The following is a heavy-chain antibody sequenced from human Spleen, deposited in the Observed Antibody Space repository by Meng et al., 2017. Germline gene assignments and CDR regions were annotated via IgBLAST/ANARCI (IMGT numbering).Heavy chain of an antibody. Sequence: GGSLRLSCAASGFTFSSYAMHWVRQAPGKGLEWVAVISYDGSNKDYADSVKGRFTISRDNSKNTLNLQMTSLRAEETAVYYCVRDEDISAAGHLFGDYWGQGTLVTVSS. J-gene: IGHJ4*02. CDR2: ISYDGSNK. CDR1: GFTFSSYA. D-gene: IGHD6-13*01. V-gene: IGHV3-30*04. CDR3: VRDEDISAAGHLFGDY.